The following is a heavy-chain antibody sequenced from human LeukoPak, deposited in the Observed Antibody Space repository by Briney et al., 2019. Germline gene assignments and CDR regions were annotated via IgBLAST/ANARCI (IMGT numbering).Heavy chain of an antibody. CDR2: INHSGST. Sequence: SETLSLTCAVYGGSFSGYYWSWIRQPPGKGLEWIGEINHSGSTNYNPSLKSLVTISVDTSKNQFSLKLSSVTAADTAVYYCARDRELLRGYYYYMDVWGKGTTVTVSS. J-gene: IGHJ6*03. D-gene: IGHD1-26*01. CDR1: GGSFSGYY. CDR3: ARDRELLRGYYYYMDV. V-gene: IGHV4-34*01.